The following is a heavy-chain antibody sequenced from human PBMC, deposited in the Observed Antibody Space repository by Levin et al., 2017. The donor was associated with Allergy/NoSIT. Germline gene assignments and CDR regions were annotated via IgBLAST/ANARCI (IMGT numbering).Heavy chain of an antibody. V-gene: IGHV3-15*01. J-gene: IGHJ4*02. Sequence: GGSLRLSCAASGFTFSNAWMSWVRQAPGKGLEWVGRIKSKTDGGTTDYAAPVKGRFTISRDDSKNTLYLQMNSLKTEDTAVYYCTTPNNNIVVVPAARGLRYWGQGTLVTVSS. CDR1: GFTFSNAW. CDR3: TTPNNNIVVVPAARGLRY. D-gene: IGHD2-2*01. CDR2: IKSKTDGGTT.